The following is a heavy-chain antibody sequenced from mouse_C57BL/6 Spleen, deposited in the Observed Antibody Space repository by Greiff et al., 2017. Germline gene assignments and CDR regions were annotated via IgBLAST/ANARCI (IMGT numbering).Heavy chain of an antibody. V-gene: IGHV1-72*01. D-gene: IGHD1-1*01. CDR2: IDPNSGGT. CDR3: ASDYYGSSYGFDY. CDR1: GYTFPSYW. Sequence: QQSCKASGYTFPSYWMHWVKQRPGRGLEWIGRIDPNSGGTKDNEKFKSKATLTVDKPSSTAYMQLSSLTSEDSAVYYCASDYYGSSYGFDYWGQGTTLTVSS. J-gene: IGHJ2*01.